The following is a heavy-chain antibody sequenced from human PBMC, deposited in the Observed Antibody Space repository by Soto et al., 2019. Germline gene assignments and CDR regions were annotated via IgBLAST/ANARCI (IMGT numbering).Heavy chain of an antibody. Sequence: GGALRLSCAAAAFTFGRYGLHWVRQATSKGLAWVAVVSYDGSNKYYEDSVKGRFTISKDNSKNTLYLQRNSLRAEDTAVYYCAKEGIAAAGTLDYWGQGTLVTVSS. CDR1: AFTFGRYG. CDR2: VSYDGSNK. V-gene: IGHV3-30*18. D-gene: IGHD6-13*01. J-gene: IGHJ4*02. CDR3: AKEGIAAAGTLDY.